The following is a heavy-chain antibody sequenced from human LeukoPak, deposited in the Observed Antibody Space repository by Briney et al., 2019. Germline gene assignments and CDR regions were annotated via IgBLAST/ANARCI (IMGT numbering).Heavy chain of an antibody. D-gene: IGHD3-3*01. V-gene: IGHV1-2*02. CDR3: ARLTYYDFWSGYNYAFDI. Sequence: ASVKVSCKASGYTFTCYYMHWVRQAPGQGREWMGWINPSSGGTNYAQKFQGRVTMTRDTSISTAYMELSRLRSDDTAVYYCARLTYYDFWSGYNYAFDIWGQGTMVTVSS. CDR1: GYTFTCYY. J-gene: IGHJ3*02. CDR2: INPSSGGT.